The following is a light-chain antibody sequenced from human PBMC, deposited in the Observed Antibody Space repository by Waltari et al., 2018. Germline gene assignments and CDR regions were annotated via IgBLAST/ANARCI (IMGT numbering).Light chain of an antibody. J-gene: IGKJ4*01. CDR1: QSISSY. CDR3: QQSYSTPLT. Sequence: DIQRTPSPSSLSASVGDRVTLTCRASQSISSYLNWYHQKSGQAPKLLIYAASDLQSGVPSRFSGSGSGTDFTLTINGLQPEDFATYYCQQSYSTPLTFGGGTRVEI. V-gene: IGKV1-39*01. CDR2: AAS.